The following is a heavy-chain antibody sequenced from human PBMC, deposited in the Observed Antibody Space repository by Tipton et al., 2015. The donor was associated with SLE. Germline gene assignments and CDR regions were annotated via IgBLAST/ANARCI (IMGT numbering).Heavy chain of an antibody. J-gene: IGHJ4*02. D-gene: IGHD6-6*01. CDR1: GGSISSSSYY. CDR3: ARELYSSSDGFDY. V-gene: IGHV4-39*07. Sequence: TLSLTCNVSGGSISSSSYYWGWIRQPPGKGLEWIGSMFYSGTTYYNPSLKSRFTISVDKSKSQFSLKLSSVTAADTAVYYCARELYSSSDGFDYWGQGTLVTVSS. CDR2: MFYSGTT.